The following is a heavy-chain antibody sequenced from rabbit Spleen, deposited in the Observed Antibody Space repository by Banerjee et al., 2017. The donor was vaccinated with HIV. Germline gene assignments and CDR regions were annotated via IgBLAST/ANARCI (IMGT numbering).Heavy chain of an antibody. CDR3: ARCSATVSMVITGYYLKL. CDR1: GFSFSSRDV. J-gene: IGHJ4*01. CDR2: IYAHSSDTT. D-gene: IGHD2-1*01. Sequence: EQLEESGGGLVKPEGSLTLTCTASGFSFSSRDVICWVRQAPGKGLEWIACIYAHSSDTTWYASWAKGRFTSSNTSSTTVTLQLNILTAALTAAYFCARCSATVSMVITGYYLKLWGPGTLVTVS. V-gene: IGHV1S45*01.